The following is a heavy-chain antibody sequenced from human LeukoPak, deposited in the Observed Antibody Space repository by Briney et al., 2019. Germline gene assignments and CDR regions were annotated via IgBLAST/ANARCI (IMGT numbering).Heavy chain of an antibody. V-gene: IGHV3-30*18. J-gene: IGHJ6*02. CDR2: ISYDGSNK. D-gene: IGHD2-8*01. Sequence: GGSLRLSCAASGFTFNSYGMHWVRQAPGKGLEWVAVISYDGSNKYYADSVKGRFTISRDNSKNTLYLQMNSLRTEDTAMYYCAKDKVYYYYYHGMDVWGQGTTVTVSS. CDR3: AKDKVYYYYYHGMDV. CDR1: GFTFNSYG.